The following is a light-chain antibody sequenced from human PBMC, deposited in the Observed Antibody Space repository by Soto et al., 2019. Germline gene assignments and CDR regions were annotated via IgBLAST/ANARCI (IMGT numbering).Light chain of an antibody. Sequence: EIVLTQSPGTLSLSPGESANLSCRASQTVGNNYLDWYQQKPGQAPRLLIYGASSRATVIPDRFSGSGSGTDFTLTISRLEPEDFAVYYCRPSATSPRTFGQGTKVEIK. CDR3: RPSATSPRT. CDR1: QTVGNNY. V-gene: IGKV3-20*01. CDR2: GAS. J-gene: IGKJ1*01.